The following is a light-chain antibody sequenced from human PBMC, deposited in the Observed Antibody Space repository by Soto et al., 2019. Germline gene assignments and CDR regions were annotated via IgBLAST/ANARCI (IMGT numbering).Light chain of an antibody. CDR2: GTS. Sequence: EIVLTQSPGTLSLSPGESATLSCRASQSVSSNSLAWYRRNPGQPPSLLIYGTSTRATDIPRRFSGSGSGTDFALTITRLEPEDFAVYFCQQYGDSPPTFGQGTQVEV. CDR1: QSVSSNS. J-gene: IGKJ1*01. CDR3: QQYGDSPPT. V-gene: IGKV3-20*01.